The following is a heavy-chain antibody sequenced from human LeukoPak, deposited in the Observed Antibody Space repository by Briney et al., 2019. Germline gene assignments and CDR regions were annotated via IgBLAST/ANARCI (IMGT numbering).Heavy chain of an antibody. CDR2: IKSKTEGGTT. Sequence: KAGGSLRLSCAASGFTFSSYSMSWVRQPPGKGLEWVGRIKSKTEGGTTDYAAPVKGRFTISRDDSKNTLYLQMSSLKTEDTAVYYCTDAILGFRRSETDYWGQGTLVTVSS. V-gene: IGHV3-15*01. D-gene: IGHD2-21*01. CDR3: TDAILGFRRSETDY. CDR1: GFTFSSYS. J-gene: IGHJ4*02.